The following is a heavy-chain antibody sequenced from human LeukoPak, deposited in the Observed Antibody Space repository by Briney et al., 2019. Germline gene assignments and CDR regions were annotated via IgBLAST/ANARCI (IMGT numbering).Heavy chain of an antibody. CDR2: ISYDGSNK. V-gene: IGHV3-30-3*01. Sequence: PGGSLRLSCAASGFTFSSYAMHWVRQAPGKGLEWVAVISYDGSNKYYADSVKGRFTISRDNSKNTLYLQMNSLRAEDTAVYYCARWGDCSSTSCYGLFDYWGQGTLVTVSS. J-gene: IGHJ4*02. D-gene: IGHD2-2*01. CDR3: ARWGDCSSTSCYGLFDY. CDR1: GFTFSSYA.